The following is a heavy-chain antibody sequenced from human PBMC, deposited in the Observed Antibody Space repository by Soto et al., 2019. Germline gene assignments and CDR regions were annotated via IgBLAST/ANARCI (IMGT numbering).Heavy chain of an antibody. J-gene: IGHJ6*02. V-gene: IGHV1-69*06. Sequence: ASVKVSCKASGCTVSSYAISWVRQAPGQVLEWMGGIIPIFGTANYAQKFQGRVTITADKSTSTAYMELSSLRSEDTAVYYCARIPGIAAAGTMHYYYGMDVWGQGTTVTVSS. CDR2: IIPIFGTA. CDR3: ARIPGIAAAGTMHYYYGMDV. CDR1: GCTVSSYA. D-gene: IGHD6-13*01.